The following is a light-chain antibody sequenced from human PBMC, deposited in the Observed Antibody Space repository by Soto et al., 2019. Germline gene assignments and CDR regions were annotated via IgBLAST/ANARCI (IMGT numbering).Light chain of an antibody. V-gene: IGKV1-5*01. CDR1: KSIGNK. CDR2: DAS. CDR3: QQYHNYWT. Sequence: QSPSTLSASVGDRVTITCRASKSIGNKLAWYQQKPGKAPKLLIYDASSLESGVPSRFSGSGSGTEFTLTISSLRPDDFAIYYCQQYHNYWTFGQGTKVDVK. J-gene: IGKJ1*01.